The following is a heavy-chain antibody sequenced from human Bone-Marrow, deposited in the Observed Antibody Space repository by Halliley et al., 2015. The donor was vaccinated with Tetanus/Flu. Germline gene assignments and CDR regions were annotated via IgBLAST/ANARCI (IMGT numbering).Heavy chain of an antibody. D-gene: IGHD2-21*02. J-gene: IGHJ3*02. V-gene: IGHV3-30*18. Sequence: SFDGNNKYYADSVRGRFTISRDNSKNTLFLEMNTLRAEDTAVYYCAKEGKTYCVGDCYAFDTWGQGTVVTVSS. CDR2: SFDGNNK. CDR3: AKEGKTYCVGDCYAFDT.